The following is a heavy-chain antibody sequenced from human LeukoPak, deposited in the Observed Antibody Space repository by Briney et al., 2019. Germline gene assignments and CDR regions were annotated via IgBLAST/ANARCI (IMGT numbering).Heavy chain of an antibody. J-gene: IGHJ6*04. CDR1: GGSISSYY. V-gene: IGHV4-59*01. D-gene: IGHD3-3*01. Sequence: SETLSLTCTVSGGSISSYYWSWIRQPPGKGLEWIGYIYYSGSTNYNPSLKSRVTISVDTSKNQFSLKLSSVTAADTAVYYCATGEYVLRLLDVWGKGTTVTVSS. CDR2: IYYSGST. CDR3: ATGEYVLRLLDV.